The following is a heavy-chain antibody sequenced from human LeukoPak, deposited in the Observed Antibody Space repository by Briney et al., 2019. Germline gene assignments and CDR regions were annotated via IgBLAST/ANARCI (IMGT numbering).Heavy chain of an antibody. D-gene: IGHD3-22*01. CDR3: ARVSAVRYYDPSPLYYYYYGMDV. V-gene: IGHV4-31*02. Sequence: YNPSLKSRLTISVDTSKNQFSLKLSSVTAADTAVYYCARVSAVRYYDPSPLYYYYYGMDVWGQGTTVTVSS. J-gene: IGHJ6*02.